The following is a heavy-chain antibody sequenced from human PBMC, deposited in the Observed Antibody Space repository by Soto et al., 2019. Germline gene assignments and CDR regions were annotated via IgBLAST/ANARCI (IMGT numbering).Heavy chain of an antibody. J-gene: IGHJ6*02. V-gene: IGHV1-8*01. Sequence: ASVKVSCKASGYTFTSYDINWVRQATGQGLEWMGWMNPNSGNTGYAQKFQGRVTMTRNTSISTAYMELSSLRSEDTAVYYCARVDTSLPAAIYDYYYYGMDFWGQVTTVTVSS. CDR2: MNPNSGNT. D-gene: IGHD2-2*02. CDR3: ARVDTSLPAAIYDYYYYGMDF. CDR1: GYTFTSYD.